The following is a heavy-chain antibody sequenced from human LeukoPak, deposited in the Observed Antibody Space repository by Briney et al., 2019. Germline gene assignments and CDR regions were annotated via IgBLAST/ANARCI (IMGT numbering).Heavy chain of an antibody. CDR3: AREGDSSSVGWFDP. CDR2: INRSGGT. CDR1: GGSFSGYY. J-gene: IGHJ5*02. D-gene: IGHD6-13*01. Sequence: PSETLSLTCAVYGGSFSGYYWSWTRQPPGKGLEWIGEINRSGGTKYNPSLKSRVTIPVDTSKNQFSLKLSSVTAADTGVYYCAREGDSSSVGWFDPWGQGTLVTVSS. V-gene: IGHV4-34*01.